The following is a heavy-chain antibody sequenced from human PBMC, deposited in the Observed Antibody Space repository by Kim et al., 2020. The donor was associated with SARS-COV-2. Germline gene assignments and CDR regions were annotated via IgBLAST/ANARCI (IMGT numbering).Heavy chain of an antibody. D-gene: IGHD6-19*01. CDR1: GGSFSGYY. CDR3: AVGSGWYGLDRTPAH. Sequence: SETLSLTCAVYGGSFSGYYWSWIRQPPGKGLEWIGEINHSGSTNYNPSLKSRVTISVDTSKNQFSLKLSSVTAADTAVYYCAVGSGWYGLDRTPAHWGQGTLVTVSS. J-gene: IGHJ4*02. CDR2: INHSGST. V-gene: IGHV4-34*01.